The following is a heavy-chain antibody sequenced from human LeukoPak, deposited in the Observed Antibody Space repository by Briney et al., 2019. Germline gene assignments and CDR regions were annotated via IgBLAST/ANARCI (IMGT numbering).Heavy chain of an antibody. V-gene: IGHV3-9*01. CDR1: GFTFDDYA. D-gene: IGHD6-13*01. CDR3: AKGRRETIAAAGLTFDY. Sequence: PGGSLRLSCAASGFTFDDYAMHWVRQAPGKGLEWVSGISWNSGSIGYADSVKGRFTISRDNAKNSLYLQMNSLRAEDTALYYCAKGRRETIAAAGLTFDYWGQGTLVTVSS. J-gene: IGHJ4*02. CDR2: ISWNSGSI.